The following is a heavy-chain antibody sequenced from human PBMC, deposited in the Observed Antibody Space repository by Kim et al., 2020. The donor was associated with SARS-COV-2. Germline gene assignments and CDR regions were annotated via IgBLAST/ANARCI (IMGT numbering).Heavy chain of an antibody. Sequence: SETLSLTCGVSGGSFGGYTWSWIRQSPGKGLEWIGEIDPSGSATYNPSLKGRVTISVDSSKNQFSLTQTSMTAADTAVYYCAKGRAKTHWGQGTQVTVST. J-gene: IGHJ4*02. CDR1: GGSFGGYT. V-gene: IGHV4-34*01. CDR2: IDPSGSA. CDR3: AKGRAKTH.